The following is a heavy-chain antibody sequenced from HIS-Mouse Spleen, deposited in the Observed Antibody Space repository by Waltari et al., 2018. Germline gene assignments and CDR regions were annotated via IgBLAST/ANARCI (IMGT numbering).Heavy chain of an antibody. CDR3: ARGAPYCSGGSCYPKYYFDY. CDR1: GGSISSGDYY. Sequence: QVQLQESGPGLVKPSQTLSLTCTVSGGSISSGDYYWRWIRQPPGKGLEWIGYIYYSGSTYYNPSLKSRVTISVDTSKNQFSLKLSSVTAADTAVYYCARGAPYCSGGSCYPKYYFDYWGQGTLVTVSS. V-gene: IGHV4-30-4*01. CDR2: IYYSGST. J-gene: IGHJ4*02. D-gene: IGHD2-15*01.